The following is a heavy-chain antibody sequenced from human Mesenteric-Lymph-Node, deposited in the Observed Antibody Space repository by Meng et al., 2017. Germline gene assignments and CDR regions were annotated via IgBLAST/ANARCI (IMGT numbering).Heavy chain of an antibody. Sequence: ASVKVSCKASGYTFTSYAMNWVRQAPGQGLEWMGWINTNTGNPTYAQGFTGRFVFSLDTSVSTAYLQISSLKAEDTAVYYCARVRPPSEYYYYGMDVWGQGTTVTVSS. CDR2: INTNTGNP. CDR3: ARVRPPSEYYYYGMDV. J-gene: IGHJ6*02. V-gene: IGHV7-4-1*02. CDR1: GYTFTSYA.